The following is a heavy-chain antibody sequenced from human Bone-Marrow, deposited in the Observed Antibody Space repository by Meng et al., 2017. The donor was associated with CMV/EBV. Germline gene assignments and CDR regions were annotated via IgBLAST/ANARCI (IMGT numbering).Heavy chain of an antibody. CDR1: GFTFSDYY. CDR3: ARDSDYSNYNWFDP. J-gene: IGHJ5*02. Sequence: ESLKISCAASGFTFSDYYMSWIRQAPGKGLEWVANIKQDGSEKYYVDSVKGRFTIPRDNAKNSLYLQMNSLRAEDTAVYYCARDSDYSNYNWFDPWGQGTLVTVSS. CDR2: IKQDGSEK. V-gene: IGHV3-7*01. D-gene: IGHD4-11*01.